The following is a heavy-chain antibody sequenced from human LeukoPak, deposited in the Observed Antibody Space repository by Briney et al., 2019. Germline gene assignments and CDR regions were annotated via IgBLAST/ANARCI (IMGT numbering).Heavy chain of an antibody. V-gene: IGHV3-7*01. CDR1: GFKFSKYW. Sequence: GGSLRLSCAASGFKFSKYWMAWVRQAPGRGLEWVAKIKEEGNEESYVDSVEGRFIISRDNAKNSLYLQMNSLRVEDTAVYYRARMFDCWGQGTLVTVSS. CDR2: IKEEGNEE. J-gene: IGHJ4*02. CDR3: ARMFDC.